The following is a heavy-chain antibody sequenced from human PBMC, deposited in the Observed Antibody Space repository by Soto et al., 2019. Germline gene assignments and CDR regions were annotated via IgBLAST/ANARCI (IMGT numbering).Heavy chain of an antibody. CDR2: IKQDGSEK. Sequence: GGSLRLSCAASGFTFSSYWMSWVRQAPGKGLEWVANIKQDGSEKYYVDSVKGRFTISRDNAKNSLHLQMNSLRAEDTAVYYCARGIRGYSGYVEPYYFDYWGQGTLVTVSS. CDR1: GFTFSSYW. J-gene: IGHJ4*02. CDR3: ARGIRGYSGYVEPYYFDY. V-gene: IGHV3-7*04. D-gene: IGHD5-12*01.